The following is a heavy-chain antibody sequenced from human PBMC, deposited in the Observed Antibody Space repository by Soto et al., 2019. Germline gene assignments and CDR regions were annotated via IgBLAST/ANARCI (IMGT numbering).Heavy chain of an antibody. D-gene: IGHD3-10*01. CDR1: GGSIDTYY. V-gene: IGHV4-59*08. Sequence: PSETLSLTCNVSGGSIDTYYWSWIRQPPGKGLEWIGYIYYSGSTNYNPSLQSRLTISVDTSKNQFSLKLNSVTAADTAVYYCARGSANLRFWGQGTLVTVSS. CDR3: ARGSANLRF. J-gene: IGHJ4*02. CDR2: IYYSGST.